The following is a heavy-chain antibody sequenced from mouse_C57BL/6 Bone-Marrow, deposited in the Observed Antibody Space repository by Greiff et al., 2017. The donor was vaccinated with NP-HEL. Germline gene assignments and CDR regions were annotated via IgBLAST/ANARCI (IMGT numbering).Heavy chain of an antibody. J-gene: IGHJ3*01. Sequence: VQLQQSGAELARPGASVKLSCKASGYTFTSYGISWVKLRTGQGLEWIGEIYPRSGNTYYNEKFKGKATLTADKSSSTAYMELRSLTSEDSAVYFCARWGGPWFAYWGQGTLVTVSA. CDR1: GYTFTSYG. CDR3: ARWGGPWFAY. CDR2: IYPRSGNT. V-gene: IGHV1-81*01.